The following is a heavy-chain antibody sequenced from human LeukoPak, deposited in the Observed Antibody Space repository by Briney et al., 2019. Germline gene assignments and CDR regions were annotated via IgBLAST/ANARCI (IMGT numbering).Heavy chain of an antibody. Sequence: ASVKVSCKASGYTFTSYAMHWVRQAPGQRLEWMGWINAGNGNTKYSQKFQGRVTITRDTSASTAYMELSSLRSEDTAVYYCARGDYYDSSGYHPIDYWGQGTLVTVSS. J-gene: IGHJ4*02. D-gene: IGHD3-22*01. V-gene: IGHV1-3*01. CDR1: GYTFTSYA. CDR2: INAGNGNT. CDR3: ARGDYYDSSGYHPIDY.